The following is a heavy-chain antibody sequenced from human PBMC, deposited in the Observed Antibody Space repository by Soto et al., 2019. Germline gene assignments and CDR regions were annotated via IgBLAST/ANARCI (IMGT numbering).Heavy chain of an antibody. CDR2: LWSDGIKT. J-gene: IGHJ4*02. CDR1: GFSLSRYG. Sequence: GESLRLSCTASGFSLSRYGLHWVRQAPGKGLEWVAGLWSDGIKTSYTDSVKGRFTISRDTSKNMLYLQMNSLGAEDTAVYYGARDFNYWALLIDHWGQGALVTVSS. D-gene: IGHD2-8*02. V-gene: IGHV3-33*01. CDR3: ARDFNYWALLIDH.